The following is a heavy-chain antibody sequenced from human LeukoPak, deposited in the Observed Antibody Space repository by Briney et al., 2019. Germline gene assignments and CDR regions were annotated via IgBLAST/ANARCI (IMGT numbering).Heavy chain of an antibody. J-gene: IGHJ4*02. CDR3: AKIPSATENFDY. CDR2: INSDGSTT. CDR1: GFTFSNYW. Sequence: GGSLRLSCAASGFTFSNYWMHWVRQAPGKGLIWVSRINSDGSTTAYADSVKGRFTISKDNAKNTLYLQMDSLRAEDTAIYYCAKIPSATENFDYWGQGTLVMVSS. D-gene: IGHD5-12*01. V-gene: IGHV3-74*01.